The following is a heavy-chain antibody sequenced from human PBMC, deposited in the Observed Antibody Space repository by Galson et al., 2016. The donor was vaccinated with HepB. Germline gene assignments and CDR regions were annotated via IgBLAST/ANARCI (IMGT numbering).Heavy chain of an antibody. V-gene: IGHV1-18*04. J-gene: IGHJ6*02. CDR1: GYSFTSYG. Sequence: SVKVSCKASGYSFTSYGISWVRQAPAQGLEWVGWISAHNGNTNYAQKVQDRVTMATDISTSTAYMELRSLRSDDTAVYYCARGGQYQLLHHGMDVWGQGTTVIVSS. CDR3: ARGGQYQLLHHGMDV. D-gene: IGHD2-2*01. CDR2: ISAHNGNT.